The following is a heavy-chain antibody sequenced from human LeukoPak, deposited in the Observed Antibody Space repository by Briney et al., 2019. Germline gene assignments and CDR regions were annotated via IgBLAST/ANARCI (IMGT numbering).Heavy chain of an antibody. CDR1: GGSLSSSNSH. CDR3: ARQTGSGLFILP. V-gene: IGHV4-39*01. D-gene: IGHD3/OR15-3a*01. J-gene: IGHJ4*02. Sequence: SETLSLTCPVSGGSLSSSNSHWGWLRQPAGKGLEWIGSIYYSGNTYYNASVESQVSISIDTSKNQCSLKVTSVTAADTAVYYCARQTGSGLFILPGGQGTLVTVSS. CDR2: IYYSGNT.